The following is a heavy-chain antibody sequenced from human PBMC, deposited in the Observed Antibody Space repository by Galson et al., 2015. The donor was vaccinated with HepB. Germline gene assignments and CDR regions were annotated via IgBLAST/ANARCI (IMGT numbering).Heavy chain of an antibody. Sequence: SLRLSCAASGFTFSNYGMHWVRQAPGKGLEWVALISYDGGNKYYADSVKGRFTISRDNSKNTLYLQVNSLRAEDTALYYCAKVLRYYADAFDIWGQGTMVTVSS. CDR2: ISYDGGNK. V-gene: IGHV3-30*18. J-gene: IGHJ3*02. D-gene: IGHD3-10*01. CDR1: GFTFSNYG. CDR3: AKVLRYYADAFDI.